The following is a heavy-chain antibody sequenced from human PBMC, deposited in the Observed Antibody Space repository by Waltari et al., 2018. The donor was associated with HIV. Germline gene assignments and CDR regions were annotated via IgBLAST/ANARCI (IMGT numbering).Heavy chain of an antibody. CDR1: GGTFSSYA. Sequence: QVQLVQSGAEVKKPGSSVKVSCKASGGTFSSYAISWVRQAPGQGLEWMGGTIPIFGTANYAQKFQGRVTITADESTSTAYMELSSLRSEDTAVYYCARDVATVTVLNYYYYGMDVWGQGTTVTVSS. D-gene: IGHD4-4*01. CDR2: TIPIFGTA. CDR3: ARDVATVTVLNYYYYGMDV. J-gene: IGHJ6*02. V-gene: IGHV1-69*12.